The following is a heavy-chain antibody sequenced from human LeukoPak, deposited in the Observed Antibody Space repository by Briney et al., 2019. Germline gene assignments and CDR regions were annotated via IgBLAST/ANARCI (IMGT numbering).Heavy chain of an antibody. V-gene: IGHV4-34*01. D-gene: IGHD2-2*01. CDR2: INHSGST. J-gene: IGHJ4*02. CDR3: ASSRVPAFRGLDY. CDR1: GGSFSGYY. Sequence: PSETLSLTCAVYGGSFSGYYWSWIRQPPGKGLEWIGEINHSGSTNYNPSLKSRVTISVDTSKNQFSLKLSSVTAADTAVYYCASSRVPAFRGLDYWGQGTLVTVSS.